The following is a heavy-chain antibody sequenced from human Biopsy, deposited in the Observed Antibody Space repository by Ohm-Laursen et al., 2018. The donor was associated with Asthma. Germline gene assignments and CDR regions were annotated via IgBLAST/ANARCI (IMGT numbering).Heavy chain of an antibody. J-gene: IGHJ4*02. CDR1: GFTVSRDH. V-gene: IGHV3-53*01. CDR3: ARGDSSNWSHYYFDY. CDR2: IYSGGTS. Sequence: GSLRLSCTASGFTVSRDHMFWVRQTPGKGLERVSVIYSGGTSHTADSVRGRFTISRDYSKNTSYLQMHSLRAEDTAVYYCARGDSSNWSHYYFDYWGQGTLVTVSS. D-gene: IGHD3-22*01.